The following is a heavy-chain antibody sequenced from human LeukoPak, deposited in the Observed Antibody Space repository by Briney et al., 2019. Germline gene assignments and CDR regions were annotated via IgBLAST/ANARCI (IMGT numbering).Heavy chain of an antibody. CDR1: GGSISSPGHF. CDR2: IYYSGNA. V-gene: IGHV4-39*01. Sequence: SETLSLTCTVSGGSISSPGHFWAWIRQPPGKGLEWIGTIYYSGNAYYNPSFKSRVAISIDTSKNLFSLKLTSVTAADTAVYYCARHGNIVVVPTALGFDCWGQGTLVTVSS. CDR3: ARHGNIVVVPTALGFDC. D-gene: IGHD2-2*01. J-gene: IGHJ4*02.